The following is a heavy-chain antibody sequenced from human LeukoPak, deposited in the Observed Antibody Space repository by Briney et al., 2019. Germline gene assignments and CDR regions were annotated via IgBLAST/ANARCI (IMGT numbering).Heavy chain of an antibody. CDR3: ATDKPSYASGRNL. V-gene: IGHV3-15*01. D-gene: IGHD3-10*01. CDR2: IKSSTDGGRT. J-gene: IGHJ5*02. Sequence: GGSLRLSCAASGFTFHDAWMAWVRQAPGKGLEWVGRIKSSTDGGRTFYATPVKDRFTISRDDSKHTLYLQMNSLKTEDTAFYYCATDKPSYASGRNLWGQGTLVTVSS. CDR1: GFTFHDAW.